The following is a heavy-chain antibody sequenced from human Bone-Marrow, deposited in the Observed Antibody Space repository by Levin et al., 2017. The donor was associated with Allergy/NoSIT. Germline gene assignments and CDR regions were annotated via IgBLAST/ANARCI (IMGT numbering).Heavy chain of an antibody. CDR2: IKSDGTYI. V-gene: IGHV3-74*01. Sequence: QSGGSLRLSCAASGFTFSSHWMHWVRQDPAKGLLWVSRIKSDGTYISYADSVKGRFTISRDNAKNTLYLQMNSLRVEDTAVYYCARDREEACTRAGCHTLFDYWGQGILVIVSS. D-gene: IGHD5-24*01. J-gene: IGHJ4*02. CDR1: GFTFSSHW. CDR3: ARDREEACTRAGCHTLFDY.